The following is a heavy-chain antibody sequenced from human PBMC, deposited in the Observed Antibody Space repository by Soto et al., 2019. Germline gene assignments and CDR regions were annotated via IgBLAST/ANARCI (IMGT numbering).Heavy chain of an antibody. CDR1: GFTFSSYW. J-gene: IGHJ4*02. CDR3: ARDPRPYSGYDPLDY. V-gene: IGHV3-74*01. Sequence: EVQLVESGGGLVQPGGSLRLSRAASGFTFSSYWMHWVRQAPGKGLVWVSRINSDGSSTSYADSVKGRFTISRDNAKNTLYLQMNSLRAEDTAVYYCARDPRPYSGYDPLDYWGQGTLVTVSS. D-gene: IGHD5-12*01. CDR2: INSDGSST.